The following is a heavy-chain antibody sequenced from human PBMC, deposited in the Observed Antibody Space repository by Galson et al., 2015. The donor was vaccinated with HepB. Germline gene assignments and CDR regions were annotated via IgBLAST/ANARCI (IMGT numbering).Heavy chain of an antibody. D-gene: IGHD4-17*01. J-gene: IGHJ4*02. V-gene: IGHV7-4-1*02. CDR1: GYTFTSYA. CDR3: ARDLGGYGDYYFDH. CDR2: INTNTGNP. Sequence: SVKVSCKASGYTFTSYAMNWVRQAPGQGLEWMGWINTNTGNPTYAQGFTGRFVFSLDTSVSTAYLQISSLKAEDTAVYYCARDLGGYGDYYFDHWGQGTLVTVSS.